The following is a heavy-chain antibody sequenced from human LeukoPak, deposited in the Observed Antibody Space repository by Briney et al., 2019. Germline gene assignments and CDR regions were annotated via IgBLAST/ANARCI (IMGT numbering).Heavy chain of an antibody. D-gene: IGHD5-12*01. J-gene: IGHJ6*02. V-gene: IGHV1-69*13. CDR2: IIPIFGTA. CDR3: ARDISDYDFSADYYYYGMDV. CDR1: GGTFSSYA. Sequence: SVKVSCKASGGTFSSYAISWVRQAPGQGLEWMGGIIPIFGTANYAQKFQGRVTIIADESTSTAYMELSSLRSEDTAVYYCARDISDYDFSADYYYYGMDVWGQGTTVTVSS.